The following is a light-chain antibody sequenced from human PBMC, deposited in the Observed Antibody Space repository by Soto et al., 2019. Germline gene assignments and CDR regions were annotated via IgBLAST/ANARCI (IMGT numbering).Light chain of an antibody. CDR1: NSDVGGYNY. J-gene: IGLJ1*01. V-gene: IGLV2-14*03. Sequence: QSVLTQPSSVSWSPGQSITLFCPGTNSDVGGYNYVSWYQHHPGKAPKLMIFDVSNRPSGVSNRFSGSKSGNTASLTISGLQPEDEADYYCSSYTTSNTRQIVFGTGTKVTVL. CDR3: SSYTTSNTRQIV. CDR2: DVS.